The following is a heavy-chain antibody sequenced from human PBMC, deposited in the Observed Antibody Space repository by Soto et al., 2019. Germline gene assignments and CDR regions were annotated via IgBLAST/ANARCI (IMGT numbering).Heavy chain of an antibody. CDR1: GFTFSSYG. J-gene: IGHJ4*02. V-gene: IGHV3-30*18. Sequence: ESVGGVVQPGRSLRLSCAASGFTFSSYGMHWVRQAPGKGLEWVAVISYDGSNKYYADSVKGRFTISRDNSKNTLYLQMNSLRAEDTTVYYCAKDPKLGIAAAGSSFDYWGQGTLVTVSS. CDR3: AKDPKLGIAAAGSSFDY. CDR2: ISYDGSNK. D-gene: IGHD6-13*01.